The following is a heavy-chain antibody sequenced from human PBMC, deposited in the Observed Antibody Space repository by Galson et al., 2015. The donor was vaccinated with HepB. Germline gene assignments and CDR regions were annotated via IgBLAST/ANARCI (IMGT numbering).Heavy chain of an antibody. CDR3: AKHDLYGDSSRGGSFDF. CDR2: ISGSGSRT. CDR1: GFRFSYYA. Sequence: SLRLSCAASGFRFSYYAMNWVRQAPGKGLEWVSDISGSGSRTSYADSVKGRFTISRDNSENKVFLQMNGLRADYTAVYYCAKHDLYGDSSRGGSFDFWGQGTRVTVSS. V-gene: IGHV3-23*01. J-gene: IGHJ4*02. D-gene: IGHD4-17*01.